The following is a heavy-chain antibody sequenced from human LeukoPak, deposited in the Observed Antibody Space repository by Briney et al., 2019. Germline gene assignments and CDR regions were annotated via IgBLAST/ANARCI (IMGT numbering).Heavy chain of an antibody. V-gene: IGHV4-59*01. Sequence: SETLSLTCIVSGGSISSYYWSWTRQPPGKGLEWIGYIYYSGSTNYNPSLKSRVTISVDTSKNQFSLNLSSVTAADTAVYYCASSGSYRGFDYWGQGTLVTVSS. CDR1: GGSISSYY. D-gene: IGHD1-26*01. CDR3: ASSGSYRGFDY. J-gene: IGHJ4*02. CDR2: IYYSGST.